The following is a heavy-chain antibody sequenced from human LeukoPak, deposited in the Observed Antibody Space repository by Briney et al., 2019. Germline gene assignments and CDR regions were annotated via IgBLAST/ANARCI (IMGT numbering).Heavy chain of an antibody. V-gene: IGHV4-59*01. CDR3: ARDNQGNGDYLRYNWFDP. J-gene: IGHJ5*02. CDR1: GGSISSYY. CDR2: IYYSGST. Sequence: SETLSLTCTVSGGSISSYYWSWIRQPPGKGLEWIGYIYYSGSTNYNPSPKSRVTISVDTSKNQFSLKLSSVTAADTAVYYCARDNQGNGDYLRYNWFDPWGQGTLATVSS. D-gene: IGHD4-17*01.